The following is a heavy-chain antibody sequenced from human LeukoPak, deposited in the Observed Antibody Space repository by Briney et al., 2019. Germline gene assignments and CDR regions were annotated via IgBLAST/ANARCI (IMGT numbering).Heavy chain of an antibody. CDR1: GFTFSSYE. V-gene: IGHV3-48*03. D-gene: IGHD2-8*01. CDR2: INSSESII. Sequence: PGGSLRLSCAASGFTFSSYEMNWVRQGPGKGLEWVSYINSSESIISYADSVKGRFTISRDKAKNSLYLQMNSLRAEDTAVYYCARGPTNGQAFDYWGQGTLVSVSS. CDR3: ARGPTNGQAFDY. J-gene: IGHJ4*02.